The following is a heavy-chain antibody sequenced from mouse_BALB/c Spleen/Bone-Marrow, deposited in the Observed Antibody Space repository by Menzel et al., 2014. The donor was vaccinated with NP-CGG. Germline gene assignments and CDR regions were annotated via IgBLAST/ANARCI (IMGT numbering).Heavy chain of an antibody. D-gene: IGHD3-2*02. J-gene: IGHJ4*01. CDR2: ISSGGGST. CDR1: GFAFSSYD. Sequence: EVMLVESGGGLVKPGGSLKLSCAASGFAFSSYDMSWVRQTPEKRLEWVAYISSGGGSTYYPDTVKGRFTISRDNAKNTLYLQMSSLKSEDTAMYCCARSGSPLLYYAMDYWGQGTSVTVSS. CDR3: ARSGSPLLYYAMDY. V-gene: IGHV5-12-1*01.